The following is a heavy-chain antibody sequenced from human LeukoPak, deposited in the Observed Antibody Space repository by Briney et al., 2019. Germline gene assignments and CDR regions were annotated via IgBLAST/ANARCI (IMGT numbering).Heavy chain of an antibody. D-gene: IGHD1-26*01. CDR2: IFYRGNK. J-gene: IGHJ4*02. CDR3: ARHAIQGATIFSY. V-gene: IGHV4-39*01. Sequence: SETLSLTCTVSGDSMTSYYWSWIRQPPGKGLEWIGSIFYRGNKYHNPALKSRVTISVDTSKNQISLNLSSVTAADTSVYYCARHAIQGATIFSYWGQGTLLTVSS. CDR1: GDSMTSYY.